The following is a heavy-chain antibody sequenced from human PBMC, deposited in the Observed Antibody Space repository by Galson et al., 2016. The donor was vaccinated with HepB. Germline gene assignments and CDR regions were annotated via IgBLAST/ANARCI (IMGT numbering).Heavy chain of an antibody. J-gene: IGHJ4*02. D-gene: IGHD3-3*01. Sequence: SLRLSCAASEFTFSSYAMSWVRQAPGKGLEWVSGITGSGDKTLYAGSVKGRFAISRDNSKNTLYLQMNSLRAEDTAVYYCAKAFGTGFWSGYDYWGQGTLVSVSS. CDR3: AKAFGTGFWSGYDY. CDR1: EFTFSSYA. CDR2: ITGSGDKT. V-gene: IGHV3-23*01.